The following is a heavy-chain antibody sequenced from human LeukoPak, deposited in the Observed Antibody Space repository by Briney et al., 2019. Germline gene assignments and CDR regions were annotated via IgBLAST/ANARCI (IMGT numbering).Heavy chain of an antibody. CDR3: AKNHEHGRYAGFDF. Sequence: GGSLRLSFAASGFTFSGFVISWGRQAPGKGQQWVADISGSGGSTYYADSVKGRFSVSRDNSKNMVYLELNGRRAEDTAVYYCAKNHEHGRYAGFDFWAEGALVAVSS. D-gene: IGHD2-2*01. CDR1: GFTFSGFV. V-gene: IGHV3-23*01. CDR2: ISGSGGST. J-gene: IGHJ3*01.